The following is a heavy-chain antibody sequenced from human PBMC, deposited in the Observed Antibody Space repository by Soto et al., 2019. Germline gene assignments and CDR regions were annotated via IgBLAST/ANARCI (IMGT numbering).Heavy chain of an antibody. J-gene: IGHJ3*01. D-gene: IGHD3-16*01. CDR1: CIGHS. CDR3: ARSWGDSWEQSAFDV. V-gene: IGHV3-23*01. CDR2: ISATGGST. Sequence: EVQLLESGGGLVQPGGSLRLSCADSCIGHSMSWVRQGPGKGVEWVSGISATGGSTHYADSVKGRFTISRDNFKNTLYLQMNSLRAEDTAVYYCARSWGDSWEQSAFDVWGQGTMVTVSS.